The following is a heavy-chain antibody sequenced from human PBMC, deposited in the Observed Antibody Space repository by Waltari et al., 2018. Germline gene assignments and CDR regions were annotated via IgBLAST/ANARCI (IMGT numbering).Heavy chain of an antibody. D-gene: IGHD3-3*01. CDR2: IISIFVTA. J-gene: IGHJ4*02. CDR3: ARGGFGVATAVYYFDY. CDR1: GGTFSSYA. V-gene: IGHV1-69*01. Sequence: QVQLVQSGAEVKKPGSSVKVSCKASGGTFSSYAISWVRQAPGQGLEWMGGIISIFVTANYAQKFQGRVTITADESTSTAYMELSSLRSEDTAVYYCARGGFGVATAVYYFDYWGQGTLVTVSS.